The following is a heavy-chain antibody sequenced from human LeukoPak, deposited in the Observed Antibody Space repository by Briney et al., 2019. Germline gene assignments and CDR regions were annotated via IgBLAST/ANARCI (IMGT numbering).Heavy chain of an antibody. J-gene: IGHJ4*02. D-gene: IGHD1-7*01. CDR3: AKPLSYNWNYWLDY. V-gene: IGHV3-30*02. CDR1: GFTFSSYG. CDR2: IRYDGSNK. Sequence: GGSLRLSCAASGFTFSSYGMHWVRQAPGKGLEWVAFIRYDGSNKYYADSVKGRFTISRDNSKNTLYLQMNSLRAEDTAVYYCAKPLSYNWNYWLDYWGQGTLVTVSS.